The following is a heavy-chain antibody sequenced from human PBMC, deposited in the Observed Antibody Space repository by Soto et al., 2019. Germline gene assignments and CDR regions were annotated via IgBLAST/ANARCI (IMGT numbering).Heavy chain of an antibody. CDR3: ARDLGPDYSRGY. CDR2: ISDSGSSI. V-gene: IGHV3-48*03. J-gene: IGHJ4*02. Sequence: EVRLVESGGGLVSPGGSLRLSCAASGFAFSSYGLNWVRQAPGRGLEWISYISDSGSSIYYVDTVKGRFTASRDNAKNSVYLQMNSLRAEDTAVDYCARDLGPDYSRGYWGQGTLVTVSS. D-gene: IGHD4-4*01. CDR1: GFAFSSYG.